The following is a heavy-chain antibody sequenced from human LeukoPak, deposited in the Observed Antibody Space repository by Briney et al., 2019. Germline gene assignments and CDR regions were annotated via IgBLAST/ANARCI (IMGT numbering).Heavy chain of an antibody. V-gene: IGHV3-74*01. Sequence: GGSLRLSCAASGFTLSNYWMHWVRQAPGKGLVWVSHINSDGSGTRYADSMKGRFTISRDNPNNTLYLQMNNLRAEDTAVYYCAKPRDSIVGTTTPTRLATLDIWGQGTMVTVSS. D-gene: IGHD1-26*01. CDR3: AKPRDSIVGTTTPTRLATLDI. CDR1: GFTLSNYW. J-gene: IGHJ3*02. CDR2: INSDGSGT.